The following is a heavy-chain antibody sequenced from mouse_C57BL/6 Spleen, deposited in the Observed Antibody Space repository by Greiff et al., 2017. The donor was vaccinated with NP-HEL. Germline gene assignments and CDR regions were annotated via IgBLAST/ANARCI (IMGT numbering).Heavy chain of an antibody. Sequence: EVQLQQSGPELVKPGASVKISCKASGYSFTGYYMNWVKQSPEKSLEWIGEINPSTGGTTYNQKFKAKATLTVDKSSSTAYMQLKSLTSEDSAVYYCARKSVYGNYDYFDYWGQGTTLTVSS. J-gene: IGHJ2*01. CDR3: ARKSVYGNYDYFDY. V-gene: IGHV1-42*01. CDR1: GYSFTGYY. CDR2: INPSTGGT. D-gene: IGHD2-1*01.